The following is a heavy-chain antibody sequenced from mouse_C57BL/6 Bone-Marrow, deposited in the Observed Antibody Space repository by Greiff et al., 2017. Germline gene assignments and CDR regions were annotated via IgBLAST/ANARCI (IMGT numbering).Heavy chain of an antibody. V-gene: IGHV14-2*01. Sequence: EVMLVESGAELVKPGASVKLSCTASGFNIKDYYMHWVKQRTEQGLEWIGRIDPEDGETKYAPKFQGQATITADPSSNTAYLQLSSLTSEDTAVYYCAFDGYPFAYWGQGTLVTVSA. D-gene: IGHD2-3*01. CDR3: AFDGYPFAY. J-gene: IGHJ3*01. CDR2: IDPEDGET. CDR1: GFNIKDYY.